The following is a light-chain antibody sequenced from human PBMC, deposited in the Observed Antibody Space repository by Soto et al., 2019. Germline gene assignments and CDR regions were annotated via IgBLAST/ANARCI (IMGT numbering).Light chain of an antibody. V-gene: IGKV1-9*01. Sequence: IQLTQSPSFLSASVGDRVTVACRASQDISSYLAWYQQEPGKAPKLLIYGASTLVSGVPSRFSGSRSGTEFTLTISSLQPEDFATYYCQHLNSYPLTFGGGTKVEIK. CDR2: GAS. CDR3: QHLNSYPLT. J-gene: IGKJ4*01. CDR1: QDISSY.